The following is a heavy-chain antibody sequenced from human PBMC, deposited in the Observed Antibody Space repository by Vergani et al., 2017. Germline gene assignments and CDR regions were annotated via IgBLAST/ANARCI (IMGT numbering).Heavy chain of an antibody. CDR3: ARVAPSNSEVTPTAFDV. CDR1: GATFRSNT. D-gene: IGHD1-1*01. V-gene: IGHV1-69*08. Sequence: QVQLVQSGAEVKKPGSSVKVSCKASGATFRSNTISWVRQVPGQGLEWMGRIIPIFGTANYAQKFQGRVTMTADTSTNTAYMELRSLRSDDTAVYFCARVAPSNSEVTPTAFDVWGQGTMVTVSS. CDR2: IIPIFGTA. J-gene: IGHJ3*01.